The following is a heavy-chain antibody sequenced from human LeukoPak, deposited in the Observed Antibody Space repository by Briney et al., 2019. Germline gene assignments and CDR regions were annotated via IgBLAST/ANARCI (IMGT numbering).Heavy chain of an antibody. Sequence: SETLSLTCTVSGYSISSGYYWGWIRQPPGKGREWIGSIYHSGSTYYNPSLKSRVTISVDTSKNHFSLKLSSVTAADTAVYYCARADTAMAFDYWGQGTLVTVSS. V-gene: IGHV4-38-2*02. CDR3: ARADTAMAFDY. J-gene: IGHJ4*02. D-gene: IGHD5-18*01. CDR1: GYSISSGYY. CDR2: IYHSGST.